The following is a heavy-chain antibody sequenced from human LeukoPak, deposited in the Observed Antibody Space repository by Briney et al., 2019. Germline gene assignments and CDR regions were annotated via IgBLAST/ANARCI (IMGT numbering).Heavy chain of an antibody. CDR1: GYSFTSYW. CDR3: ARQGTTFDYYYGMDV. D-gene: IGHD1-7*01. V-gene: IGHV5-51*01. J-gene: IGHJ6*04. Sequence: GESLKISSKGSGYSFTSYWIGWVRQMAGKGLEWMGIIYPGDSDTRYSPSFQGQVTISADKSISTAYLQWSSLKASDTAMYYCARQGTTFDYYYGMDVWGKGTTVTVSS. CDR2: IYPGDSDT.